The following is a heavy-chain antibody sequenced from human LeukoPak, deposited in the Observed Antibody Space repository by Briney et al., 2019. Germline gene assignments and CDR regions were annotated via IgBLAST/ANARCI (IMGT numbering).Heavy chain of an antibody. V-gene: IGHV4-59*01. J-gene: IGHJ3*02. CDR1: GASIDSYY. Sequence: SETLSLTCTISGASIDSYYWSWIRQPPGKGLEWIGYIYYSGTTNYNPSLKRRVTISVDTSKNQFSLKLSSVTAADTAVYYCARDGYNYHAFDIWGQGTMVTVSS. D-gene: IGHD5-24*01. CDR2: IYYSGTT. CDR3: ARDGYNYHAFDI.